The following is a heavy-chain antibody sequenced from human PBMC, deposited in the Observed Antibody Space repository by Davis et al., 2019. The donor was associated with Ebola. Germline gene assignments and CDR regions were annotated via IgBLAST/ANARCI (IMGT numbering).Heavy chain of an antibody. Sequence: GGSLRLSCAASGFTFSSYGMHWVRQAPGKGLEWVAVISYDGSNKYYADPVKGRFTISRDNAKNSLYLQMNSLRADDTAVYYCAKQRGVGAIDYDYWGRGTVVTVSS. D-gene: IGHD1-26*01. CDR1: GFTFSSYG. CDR2: ISYDGSNK. V-gene: IGHV3-30*18. CDR3: AKQRGVGAIDYDY. J-gene: IGHJ4*02.